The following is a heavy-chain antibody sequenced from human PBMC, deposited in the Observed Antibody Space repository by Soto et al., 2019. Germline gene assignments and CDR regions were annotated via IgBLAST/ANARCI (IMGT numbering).Heavy chain of an antibody. V-gene: IGHV4-34*01. CDR3: AGGLWTTERALNI. Sequence: PETLSLTCAVSGGSFSGYHCSWIRQPPGRGLQWIGEINHSGSTNYNPSLKSRVTISVDTSKNQFSLKLSSVTAADTAFYYCAGGLWTTERALNIWGQGTMVTVSS. D-gene: IGHD1-1*01. CDR2: INHSGST. CDR1: GGSFSGYH. J-gene: IGHJ3*02.